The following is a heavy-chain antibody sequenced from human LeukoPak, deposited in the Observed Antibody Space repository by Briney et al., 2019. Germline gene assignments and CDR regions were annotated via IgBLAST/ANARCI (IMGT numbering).Heavy chain of an antibody. D-gene: IGHD3-3*01. J-gene: IGHJ4*02. V-gene: IGHV4-59*08. CDR3: ARHAASDTGVVIPYYFDY. CDR1: GGSISSYY. CDR2: IYYSGST. Sequence: PSETLSLTCTVSGGSISSYYWSWIRQPPGKGLEWIGYIYYSGSTNYNPSLKSRVTISVDTSKNQFSLKLSSVTAADTAVYYCARHAASDTGVVIPYYFDYWGQGTLVTVSS.